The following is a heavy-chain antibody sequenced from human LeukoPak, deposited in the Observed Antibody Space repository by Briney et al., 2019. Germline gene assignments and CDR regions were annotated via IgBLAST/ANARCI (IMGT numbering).Heavy chain of an antibody. CDR1: GFTFDDYA. V-gene: IGHV3-43*02. CDR2: ISGDGVST. CDR3: ARGLLPYYYYMDV. J-gene: IGHJ6*03. Sequence: GGSLRLSCAASGFTFDDYAMHWVRQAPGKGLEWVSLISGDGVSTYYADSVKGRFTISRDNSKNSLYLQMNSLRTEDTAFYYCARGLLPYYYYMDVWGKGTTVTVSS.